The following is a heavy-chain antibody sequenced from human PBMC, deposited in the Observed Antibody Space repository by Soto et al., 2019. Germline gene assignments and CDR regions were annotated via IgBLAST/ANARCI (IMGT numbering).Heavy chain of an antibody. V-gene: IGHV4-4*07. J-gene: IGHJ6*02. CDR1: DNFISSYY. D-gene: IGHD3-9*01. CDR3: ARADYEILTGSYAMDV. Sequence: QVQLQESGPRLVKPSETLSLTCTVSDNFISSYYWNWLRQPAGKGLEWIARVSTSAATNYNPSLESRVTMSVDTSKKQFSLKLTSVTAADTAVYFCARADYEILTGSYAMDVWGQGTTVTVSS. CDR2: VSTSAAT.